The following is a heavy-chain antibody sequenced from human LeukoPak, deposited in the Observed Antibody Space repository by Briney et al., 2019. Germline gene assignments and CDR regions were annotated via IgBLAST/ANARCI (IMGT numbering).Heavy chain of an antibody. Sequence: ASVKVSCKASGYTFTSYGISWVRQAPGQGLEWMGWISSYNGNTNYAQKLQGRATMTTDTSTSTAYMELRSLRSDDTAVYYCARGSFPSDDILTGPFDNWGQGTLVTVSS. CDR2: ISSYNGNT. J-gene: IGHJ4*02. D-gene: IGHD3-9*01. V-gene: IGHV1-18*01. CDR1: GYTFTSYG. CDR3: ARGSFPSDDILTGPFDN.